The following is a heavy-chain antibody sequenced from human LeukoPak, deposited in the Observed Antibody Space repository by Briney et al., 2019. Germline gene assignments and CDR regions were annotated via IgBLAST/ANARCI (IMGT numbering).Heavy chain of an antibody. CDR3: AKSEITVIVVVPWVDY. CDR1: GFTFSSYA. CDR2: ISGSGGST. J-gene: IGHJ4*02. Sequence: GGSLRLSCAASGFTFSSYAMSWVRQAPGKGLEWVSAISGSGGSTYYADSVKGRFTISRDNSKNTLYLQMNSLRAEDTAVYYCAKSEITVIVVVPWVDYWGQGTLVTVSS. V-gene: IGHV3-23*01. D-gene: IGHD3-22*01.